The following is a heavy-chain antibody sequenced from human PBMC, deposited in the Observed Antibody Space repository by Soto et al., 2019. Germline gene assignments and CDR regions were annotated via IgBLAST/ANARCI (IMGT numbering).Heavy chain of an antibody. Sequence: PSETLSLTCAVSGYSIRSGYFWGWIRQPPGKGLEWIGSMYYSGITYCNLSLKSRVTISVDTSKNQLSLKLSSATAADTAVYYCARSMYSTSAQLYYGMDVWGQGTTVTVSS. CDR2: MYYSGIT. CDR3: ARSMYSTSAQLYYGMDV. D-gene: IGHD6-6*01. CDR1: GYSIRSGYF. J-gene: IGHJ6*02. V-gene: IGHV4-38-2*01.